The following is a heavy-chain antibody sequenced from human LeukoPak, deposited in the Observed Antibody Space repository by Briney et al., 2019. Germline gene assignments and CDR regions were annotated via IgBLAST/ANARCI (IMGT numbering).Heavy chain of an antibody. CDR3: ARDRDYGGIDY. V-gene: IGHV4-34*01. CDR1: GGSFSGYY. D-gene: IGHD4/OR15-4a*01. Sequence: SETLSLTCAVYGGSFSGYYWSWIRQPPGKGLEWIGEINHSGSTNYNPSLKSRVTISVDTSKNQFSLKLSSVTAADTAFYYCARDRDYGGIDYWGQGTLVTVSS. J-gene: IGHJ4*02. CDR2: INHSGST.